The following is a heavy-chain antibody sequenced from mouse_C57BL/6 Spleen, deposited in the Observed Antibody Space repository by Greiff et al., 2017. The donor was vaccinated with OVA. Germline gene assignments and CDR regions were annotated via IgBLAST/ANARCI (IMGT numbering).Heavy chain of an antibody. Sequence: MQLQESGPELVKPGASVKISCKASGYAFSSSWMNWVKQRPGKGLEWIGRIYPGDGDTNYNGKFKGKATLTADKSSSTAYMQLSSLTSEDSAVYFCASPGSSYGWYFDVWGTGTTVTVSS. V-gene: IGHV1-82*01. CDR1: GYAFSSSW. D-gene: IGHD1-1*01. CDR2: IYPGDGDT. CDR3: ASPGSSYGWYFDV. J-gene: IGHJ1*03.